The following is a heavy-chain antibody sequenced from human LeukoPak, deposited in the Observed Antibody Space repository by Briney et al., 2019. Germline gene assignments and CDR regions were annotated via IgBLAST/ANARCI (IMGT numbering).Heavy chain of an antibody. D-gene: IGHD2-2*01. J-gene: IGHJ3*02. CDR2: IYYSGST. CDR3: ASISGYCSSTSCAPGAFDI. Sequence: SETLSLTCTVSGGSISSYYWSWIRQPPGKGLEWIGYIYYSGSTNYNPSLKSRVTISVDTSKNQFSLKLSSVTAADTAVYYCASISGYCSSTSCAPGAFDIWGQGTMVTVSS. V-gene: IGHV4-59*01. CDR1: GGSISSYY.